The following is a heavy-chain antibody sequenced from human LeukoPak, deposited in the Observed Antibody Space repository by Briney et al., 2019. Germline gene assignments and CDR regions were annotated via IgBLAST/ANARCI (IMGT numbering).Heavy chain of an antibody. J-gene: IGHJ4*02. CDR2: IYYSGST. D-gene: IGHD6-13*01. CDR1: GGSISSYY. V-gene: IGHV4-39*07. CDR3: ARVDVQQLVADY. Sequence: SETLSLTCTVSGGSISSYYWGWIRQPPGKGLEWIGSIYYSGSTYYNPSLKSRVTISVDTSKNQFSLRLSSVTAADTAVYFCARVDVQQLVADYWGQGTLVTVSS.